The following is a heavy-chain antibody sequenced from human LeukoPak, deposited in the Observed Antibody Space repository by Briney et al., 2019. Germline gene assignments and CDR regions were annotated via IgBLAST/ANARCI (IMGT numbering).Heavy chain of an antibody. CDR2: IRQDGDTK. CDR3: ARSLPYGTTWYGRSDF. J-gene: IGHJ4*02. CDR1: GSPFNAYW. Sequence: PGGSLRLSCAASGSPFNAYWMNWVRQAPGKGLEWVANIRQDGDTKYYVDSVKGRFTISRDNAMNSLYLQMNSLRAEDTAIYYCARSLPYGTTWYGRSDFWGQGTLVTVSS. V-gene: IGHV3-7*03. D-gene: IGHD6-13*01.